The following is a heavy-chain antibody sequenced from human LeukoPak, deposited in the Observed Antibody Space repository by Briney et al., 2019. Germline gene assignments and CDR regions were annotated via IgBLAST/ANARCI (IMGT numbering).Heavy chain of an antibody. CDR1: GGSFSGYY. V-gene: IGHV4-4*07. D-gene: IGHD6-19*01. Sequence: SETLSLTCAVYGGSFSGYYWSWMRQPAGKGLEWLGRINTSGSTNYNPSLKSRVTMSVDTSKNQFSLKLKSVTAADTAVYYCVREGPSSGWSLDYWGQGTLVTVSS. J-gene: IGHJ4*02. CDR2: INTSGST. CDR3: VREGPSSGWSLDY.